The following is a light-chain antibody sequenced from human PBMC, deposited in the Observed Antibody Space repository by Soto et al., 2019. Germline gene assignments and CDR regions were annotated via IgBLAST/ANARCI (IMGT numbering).Light chain of an antibody. V-gene: IGKV1-39*01. Sequence: IQMTQSPSSLSASVGDRGSITCRASQNIGVYLNWYQKKPGKAPKLLIHAASSLHSGVPSTFSGSGSGTDFALTISSLQPEDFATYYCHQTAANPWTFAQGTKVDIK. CDR2: AAS. CDR3: HQTAANPWT. J-gene: IGKJ1*01. CDR1: QNIGVY.